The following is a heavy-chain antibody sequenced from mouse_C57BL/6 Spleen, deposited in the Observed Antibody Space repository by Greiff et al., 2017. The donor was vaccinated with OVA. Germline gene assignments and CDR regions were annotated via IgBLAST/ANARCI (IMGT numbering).Heavy chain of an antibody. Sequence: VQLVESGPGLVQPSQSLSITCTVSGFSLTSYGVHWVRQSPGKGLEWLGVIWSGGSTDYNAAFISRLSISKDNSKSQVFFKMNSLQADDTAIYYCARNRRAYDYDVGYYAMDYWGQGTSVTVSS. J-gene: IGHJ4*01. D-gene: IGHD2-4*01. V-gene: IGHV2-2*01. CDR3: ARNRRAYDYDVGYYAMDY. CDR2: IWSGGST. CDR1: GFSLTSYG.